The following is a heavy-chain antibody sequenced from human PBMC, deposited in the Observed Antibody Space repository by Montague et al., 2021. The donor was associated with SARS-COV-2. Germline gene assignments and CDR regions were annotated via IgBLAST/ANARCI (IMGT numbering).Heavy chain of an antibody. Sequence: SKTLSLTCTVSGGSISSSSYYWGWIRQPPGKGLEWIGSIYYSGSTYYNPSLKSRVTISVDTSKNQFSLNLSSVTAADTAVYFCVRIGAAHRLSNWFDPWGQGALVTVSS. CDR3: VRIGAAHRLSNWFDP. CDR1: GGSISSSSYY. V-gene: IGHV4-39*01. D-gene: IGHD3-3*01. CDR2: IYYSGST. J-gene: IGHJ5*02.